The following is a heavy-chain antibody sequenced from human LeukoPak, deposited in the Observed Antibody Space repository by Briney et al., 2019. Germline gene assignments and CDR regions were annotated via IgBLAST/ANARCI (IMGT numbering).Heavy chain of an antibody. J-gene: IGHJ4*02. CDR3: AKGGRSTVTTYRFDY. V-gene: IGHV3-23*01. CDR2: ISGSGGST. CDR1: GFTFSSYA. Sequence: PGGSLRLSCAASGFTFSSYAMSWVRQAPGKGLEWVSAISGSGGSTYYADSVKGRFTISRDNSKNTLYLQMNSLRAEDTAVYYCAKGGRSTVTTYRFDYWGQGTLVTVSS. D-gene: IGHD4-17*01.